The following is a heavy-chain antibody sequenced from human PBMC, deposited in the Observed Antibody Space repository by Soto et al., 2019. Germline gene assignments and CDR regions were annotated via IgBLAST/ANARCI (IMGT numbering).Heavy chain of an antibody. D-gene: IGHD6-19*01. CDR3: AKDRAAVAPGFRFDP. J-gene: IGHJ5*02. V-gene: IGHV3-23*01. CDR1: GFTFSGFTLSSYA. CDR2: ISGSGDNT. Sequence: EVRLLESGGGFVQPGASLRLSCAASGFTFSGFTLSSYAMSWVRQAPGKGLEWVSSISGSGDNTYYADSVKGRFTISRDNSKNTLSLQMNSLRADDTAVYYCAKDRAAVAPGFRFDPWGQGTLVTVSS.